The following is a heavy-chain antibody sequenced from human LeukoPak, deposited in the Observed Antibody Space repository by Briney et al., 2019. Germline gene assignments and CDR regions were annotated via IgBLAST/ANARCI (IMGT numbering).Heavy chain of an antibody. CDR2: IYYSGST. V-gene: IGHV4-39*01. J-gene: IGHJ5*02. CDR3: ARHEYSGSYYGLSWFDP. D-gene: IGHD1-26*01. Sequence: KPSETLSLTCTVSGGSISSSGYYWGWIRQPPGKGLEWIASIYYSGSTHYNPSLKSRVTISVDTSKNQLSLKLSSLTAADTAVYYCARHEYSGSYYGLSWFDPWGQGTLVTVSS. CDR1: GGSISSSGYY.